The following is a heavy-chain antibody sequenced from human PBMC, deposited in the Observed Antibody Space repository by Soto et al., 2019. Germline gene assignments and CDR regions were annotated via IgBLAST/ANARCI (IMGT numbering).Heavy chain of an antibody. CDR3: ARAIDGTGSYFYYMDV. V-gene: IGHV1-18*01. Sequence: QVQVVQSGAEVKKPGASVKVSCKASGYTFTSYGISWMRQAPGQGLEWMGWISGYNADTNFAQKFQGRVTMTTDTSTSTAYMELRSLRSDDTAVYYCARAIDGTGSYFYYMDVWGKGTTVTVSS. J-gene: IGHJ6*03. D-gene: IGHD3-22*01. CDR2: ISGYNADT. CDR1: GYTFTSYG.